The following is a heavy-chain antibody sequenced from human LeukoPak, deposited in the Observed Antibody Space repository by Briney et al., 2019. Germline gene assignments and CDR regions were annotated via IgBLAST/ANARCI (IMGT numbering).Heavy chain of an antibody. D-gene: IGHD3-22*01. V-gene: IGHV3-49*03. CDR2: IRSKAYGGTT. CDR1: GFTFGDYA. J-gene: IGHJ4*02. CDR3: TRGGWYYYDSSGYLDY. Sequence: GRSLRLSCTASGFTFGDYAMSWLRQAPGKGLEWVGFIRSKAYGGTTEYAASVKGRFTISRDDSKSIAYLQMNSLKTEGTAVYYCTRGGWYYYDSSGYLDYWGQGTLVTVSS.